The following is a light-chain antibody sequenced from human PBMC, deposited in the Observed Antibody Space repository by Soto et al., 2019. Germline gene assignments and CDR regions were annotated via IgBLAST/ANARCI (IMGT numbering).Light chain of an antibody. V-gene: IGKV3-20*01. CDR2: DAS. J-gene: IGKJ3*01. CDR3: QHYAMSPPCT. CDR1: QSVSSSY. Sequence: EIVLTQSPGTLSLSPGERATLSCRASQSVSSSYLGWYQQKPGQAPRLLIYDASSRATGVPDRFSGGGSGTDFTLTISRLEPEDFAVYYCQHYAMSPPCTFGPGTKVDIK.